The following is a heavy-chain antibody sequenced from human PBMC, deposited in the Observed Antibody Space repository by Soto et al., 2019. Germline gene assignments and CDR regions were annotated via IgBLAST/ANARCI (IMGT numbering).Heavy chain of an antibody. D-gene: IGHD3-22*01. Sequence: ASVGNFNNVGLACVRTTPGQRLDCMGVLIPIFGTPSYAQRFQGRVTIIADESTSTAYMELSSLTSEDTAVYYCAIDRMHFDRTGYSGRRLFDPWGQGTLVAVSS. J-gene: IGHJ5*02. CDR2: LIPIFGTP. V-gene: IGHV1-69*01. CDR1: VGNFNNVG. CDR3: AIDRMHFDRTGYSGRRLFDP.